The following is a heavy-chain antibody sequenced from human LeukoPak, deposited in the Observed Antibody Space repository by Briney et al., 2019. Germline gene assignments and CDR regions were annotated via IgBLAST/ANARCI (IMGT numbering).Heavy chain of an antibody. CDR1: GFTFSSYS. D-gene: IGHD3-9*01. Sequence: GGSLRLSCAASGFTFSSYSMNWVRQAPGKGLEWVSSISSSSSYIYYADSVKGRFTISRDNAKNSLYLQTNSLRAEDTAVYYCARDFSAGYFYFDYWGQGTLVTVSS. CDR2: ISSSSSYI. V-gene: IGHV3-21*01. J-gene: IGHJ4*02. CDR3: ARDFSAGYFYFDY.